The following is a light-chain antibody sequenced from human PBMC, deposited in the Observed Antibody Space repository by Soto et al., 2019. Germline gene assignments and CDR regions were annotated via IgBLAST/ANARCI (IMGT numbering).Light chain of an antibody. CDR3: QSYDSSTVV. CDR1: SFSIASNY. V-gene: IGLV6-57*02. Sequence: NFMLTQPHSVSESPGKTVTISCTGSSFSIASNYVQWYQQRPGSAPTTVIYEDNQRPSGVPDRFSGSIDSSSNSASLTISGLKTEDEADYYCQSYDSSTVVFGGGTKVTVL. J-gene: IGLJ2*01. CDR2: EDN.